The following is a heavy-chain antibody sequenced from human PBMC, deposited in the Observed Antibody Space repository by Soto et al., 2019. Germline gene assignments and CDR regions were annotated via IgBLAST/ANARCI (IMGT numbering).Heavy chain of an antibody. D-gene: IGHD6-6*01. CDR3: ARRIIGSSSVHWFDP. J-gene: IGHJ5*02. CDR2: ISAYNGNT. Sequence: ASVKVSCKASGGTFSSYGIVWVRQAPGQGLEWMGWISAYNGNTNYAQKLQGRVTMTTDTSTSTAYMELRSLRSDDTAVYYCARRIIGSSSVHWFDPWGQGTLVTVSS. CDR1: GGTFSSYG. V-gene: IGHV1-18*01.